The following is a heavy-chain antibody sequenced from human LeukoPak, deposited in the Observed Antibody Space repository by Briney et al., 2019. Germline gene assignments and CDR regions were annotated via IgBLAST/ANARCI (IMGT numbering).Heavy chain of an antibody. D-gene: IGHD6-19*01. J-gene: IGHJ5*02. Sequence: SETLSLTCTVSGGSISSYYWSWIRQPPGKALEWIGYMYYSGSTNYNPSLKSRVTISVDTSKNQFSLKLSSVTAADTAVYYCARVSGRVEEWLVRGWFDPWGQGTLVTVSS. CDR1: GGSISSYY. CDR3: ARVSGRVEEWLVRGWFDP. CDR2: MYYSGST. V-gene: IGHV4-59*01.